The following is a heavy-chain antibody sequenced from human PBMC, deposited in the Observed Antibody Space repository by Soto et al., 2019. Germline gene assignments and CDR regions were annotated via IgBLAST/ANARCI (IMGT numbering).Heavy chain of an antibody. V-gene: IGHV4-34*09. J-gene: IGHJ5*02. D-gene: IGHD3-16*02. CDR2: VNHSGST. Sequence: GKGLEWIGEVNHSGSTYYNPSLKSRVTISVDTSKNQFSLKLSSVTAANTAVYYCARVLPDYDYVWGSYRPSWFDPWGQGTLVTVSS. CDR3: ARVLPDYDYVWGSYRPSWFDP.